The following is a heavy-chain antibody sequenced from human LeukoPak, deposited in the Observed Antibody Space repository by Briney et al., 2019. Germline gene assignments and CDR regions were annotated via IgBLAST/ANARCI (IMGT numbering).Heavy chain of an antibody. Sequence: RPGGSLRLSCAASGFTVSSNYMSWVRQAPGKGLEWVSSISSSSSYIYYADSVKGRFTISRDNAKNSLYLQMNSLRAEDTAVYYCARGVEGLVVLVAADVWGQGTMVTVSS. CDR3: ARGVEGLVVLVAADV. D-gene: IGHD2-15*01. V-gene: IGHV3-21*01. J-gene: IGHJ3*01. CDR1: GFTVSSNY. CDR2: ISSSSSYI.